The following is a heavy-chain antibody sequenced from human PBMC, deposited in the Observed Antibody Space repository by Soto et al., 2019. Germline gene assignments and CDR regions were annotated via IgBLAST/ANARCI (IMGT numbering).Heavy chain of an antibody. Sequence: QVQLVESGGGVVQPGRSLRLSCAASGFTFRSYAMHWVRQAPGKGLEWVAVISSDGSNTYYADSVKGRFTISRDNSNNTLDLQMISMRAEDTAVYHCAAARGYCSGRSCSPSPFDYWGQGTLVTVSS. V-gene: IGHV3-30-3*01. J-gene: IGHJ4*02. CDR1: GFTFRSYA. D-gene: IGHD2-15*01. CDR2: ISSDGSNT. CDR3: AAARGYCSGRSCSPSPFDY.